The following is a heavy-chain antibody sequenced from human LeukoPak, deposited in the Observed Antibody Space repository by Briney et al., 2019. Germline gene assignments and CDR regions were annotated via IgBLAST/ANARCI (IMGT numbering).Heavy chain of an antibody. CDR3: AREIGSGSYWGPVGY. CDR2: IIPIFGTA. V-gene: IGHV1-69*13. Sequence: SVKVSCKASGGAFSSYAISWVRQAPGQGLEWMGGIIPIFGTANYAQKFQGRVTITADESTSTAYMELSSRRSEDTAVYYCAREIGSGSYWGPVGYWGQGTLVTVSS. D-gene: IGHD3-10*01. J-gene: IGHJ4*02. CDR1: GGAFSSYA.